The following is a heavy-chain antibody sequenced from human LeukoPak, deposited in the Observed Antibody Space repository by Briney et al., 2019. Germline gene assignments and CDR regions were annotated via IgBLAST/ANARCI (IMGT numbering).Heavy chain of an antibody. V-gene: IGHV3-23*01. Sequence: PGGSLRLSCAASGFTFSSYAMSWVRQAPGKGLEWVSAISGSGGSTYYADSVKGRFTISRDNSKNTLYLKMNSLRAEDTAVYYCAKFLSLVTDYFDYWGQGTLVTVSS. D-gene: IGHD2-21*01. CDR2: ISGSGGST. CDR1: GFTFSSYA. CDR3: AKFLSLVTDYFDY. J-gene: IGHJ4*02.